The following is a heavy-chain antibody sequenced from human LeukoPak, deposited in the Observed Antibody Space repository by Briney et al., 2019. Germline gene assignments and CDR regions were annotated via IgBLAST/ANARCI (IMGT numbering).Heavy chain of an antibody. J-gene: IGHJ4*02. CDR1: GITLSNYG. CDR3: AKEYSGYDFDY. Sequence: GGSLRLSCAVSGITLSNYGMSWVRQAPGKGLEWVAGISGSGGSTNYADSVKGRFTISRDNSQNTLYLQMNSLRAEDTAVYYCAKEYSGYDFDYWGQGTLVTVSS. CDR2: ISGSGGST. D-gene: IGHD5-12*01. V-gene: IGHV3-23*01.